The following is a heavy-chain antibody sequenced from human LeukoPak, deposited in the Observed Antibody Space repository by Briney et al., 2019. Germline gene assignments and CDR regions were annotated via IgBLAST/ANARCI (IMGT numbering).Heavy chain of an antibody. D-gene: IGHD6-25*01. CDR1: GGSISSGSYY. CDR3: VRRDDSGWNYFDY. J-gene: IGHJ4*02. CDR2: AYTSENT. Sequence: TSETLSLTCTVSGGSISSGSYYWNWIRQSAGKGLEWIGRAYTSENTNYNPSLKSRVTISVDTSKNQFSLKLSSMTAADTAVYFCVRRDDSGWNYFDYWGQGTLVTVSS. V-gene: IGHV4-61*02.